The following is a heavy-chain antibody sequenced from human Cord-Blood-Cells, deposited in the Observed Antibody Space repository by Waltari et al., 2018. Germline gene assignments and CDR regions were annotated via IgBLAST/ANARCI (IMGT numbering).Heavy chain of an antibody. Sequence: EVQLVESGGGLVKPGGSLRLSCAASGFTFSNAWRSWVRQAPGKGLEWVGRIKRKTDGGTTDYAAPVKGRFTISRDDSKNTLYLQMNSLKTEDTAVYYCTTFVGNWFDPWGQGTLVTVSS. CDR1: GFTFSNAW. V-gene: IGHV3-15*01. J-gene: IGHJ5*02. CDR3: TTFVGNWFDP. D-gene: IGHD3-3*01. CDR2: IKRKTDGGTT.